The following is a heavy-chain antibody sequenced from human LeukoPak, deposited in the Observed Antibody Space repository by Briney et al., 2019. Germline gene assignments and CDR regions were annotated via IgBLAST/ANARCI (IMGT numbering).Heavy chain of an antibody. D-gene: IGHD5-18*01. Sequence: GGSLRLSCAASRFTFSSSTMRWVRQAPGKGLEGVAFITYDGSNTYYRDSVEGRFTISRDDSKNTVYLQMNSLRAEDTAVYYCAGSSSTARSYFDYWGQGILVTVSS. J-gene: IGHJ4*02. CDR1: RFTFSSST. CDR2: ITYDGSNT. V-gene: IGHV3-30*04. CDR3: AGSSSTARSYFDY.